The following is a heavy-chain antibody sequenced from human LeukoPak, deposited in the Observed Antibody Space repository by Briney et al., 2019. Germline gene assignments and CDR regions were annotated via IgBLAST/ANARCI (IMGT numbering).Heavy chain of an antibody. CDR1: GFTFSSYA. Sequence: GGSLRLSCAASGFTFSSYAMSWVRQAPGKGLEGVSAISGSGGSTYYADSVKGRFTISRDNSKNTLYLQMNSLRAEDTAVYYCAKLLGYCSSTSCYPVFDYWGQGTLVTVSS. J-gene: IGHJ4*02. D-gene: IGHD2-2*01. CDR2: ISGSGGST. V-gene: IGHV3-23*01. CDR3: AKLLGYCSSTSCYPVFDY.